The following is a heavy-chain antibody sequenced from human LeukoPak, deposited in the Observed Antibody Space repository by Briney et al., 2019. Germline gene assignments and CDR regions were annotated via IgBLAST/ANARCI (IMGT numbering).Heavy chain of an antibody. Sequence: NASETLSLTCTVSGGSISSYYWSWIRQPPGKGLEWIGYIYYSGSTNYNPSLKSRVTISVDTSKNQFSLKLSSVTAADTAVYYCARTLVGGRVRSPYYFDYWGQGTLVTVSS. CDR2: IYYSGST. CDR1: GGSISSYY. D-gene: IGHD2-15*01. J-gene: IGHJ4*02. V-gene: IGHV4-59*01. CDR3: ARTLVGGRVRSPYYFDY.